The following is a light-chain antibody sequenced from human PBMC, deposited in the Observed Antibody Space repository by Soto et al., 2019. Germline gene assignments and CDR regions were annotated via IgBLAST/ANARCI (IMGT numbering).Light chain of an antibody. CDR2: DDN. Sequence: QSVLTQPPSVSAAPGQKVTISCSGSSSNIGGNSVSWYQQLPGTAPKLLIYDDNKRPSGIPDRFSGSKSGTSATLGITGFQTGDEANYSCVSWDSSLSAYVFGTGTKV. J-gene: IGLJ1*01. CDR3: VSWDSSLSAYV. V-gene: IGLV1-51*01. CDR1: SSNIGGNS.